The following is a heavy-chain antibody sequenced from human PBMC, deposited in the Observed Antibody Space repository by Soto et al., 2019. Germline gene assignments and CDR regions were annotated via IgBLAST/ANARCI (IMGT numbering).Heavy chain of an antibody. CDR3: ARGSYYYDSSGYYY. J-gene: IGHJ4*02. Sequence: PSETLSLTCSVSGGSISSGGYYWSWIRQHPGKGLEWIGYIYYSGSTYYNPSLKSRVTISVDTSKNQFSLKLSSVTATDTAVYYCARGSYYYDSSGYYYRGQRTLVTVSS. D-gene: IGHD3-22*01. CDR2: IYYSGST. V-gene: IGHV4-31*03. CDR1: GGSISSGGYY.